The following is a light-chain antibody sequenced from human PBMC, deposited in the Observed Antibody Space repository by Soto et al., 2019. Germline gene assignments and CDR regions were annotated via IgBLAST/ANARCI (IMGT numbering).Light chain of an antibody. Sequence: EIVMPQSLGTLSLSPGAPEPLSCRASQSVSSNYVAWFHQKPGQATRLLIYGASSRATGVPDRFSASGSGTDFTLTISSLEPEDFALYYCKKRSNWPITVGKGRRLAIK. V-gene: IGKV3D-20*02. J-gene: IGKJ5*01. CDR3: KKRSNWPIT. CDR1: QSVSSNY. CDR2: GAS.